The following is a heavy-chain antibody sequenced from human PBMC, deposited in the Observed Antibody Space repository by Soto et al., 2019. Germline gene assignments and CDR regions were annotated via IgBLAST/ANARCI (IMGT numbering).Heavy chain of an antibody. Sequence: ASVKVSCKASGYSFTNYYMHWVRQAPGQGLEWMGVINPSSVTTNYAQKFQGRVTMARDTSTSTVYMELSSLRSEDTAMYYCARGVGLGYCIASSCHSNWFDPWG. J-gene: IGHJ5*02. CDR3: ARGVGLGYCIASSCHSNWFDP. CDR2: INPSSVTT. D-gene: IGHD2-2*01. V-gene: IGHV1-46*01. CDR1: GYSFTNYY.